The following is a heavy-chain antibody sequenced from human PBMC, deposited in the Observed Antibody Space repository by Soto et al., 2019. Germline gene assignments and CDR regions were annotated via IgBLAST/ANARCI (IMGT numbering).Heavy chain of an antibody. Sequence: QVQLVESGGGVVQPGRSLRLSCAASGFTFSSYGMHWVRQAPGKGLELVAVIWYDGSNKYHADSVKGRFTISRDYSKNMLYRQMNSMRAEDTAVDYCAREAPYYGMDVWGQGTTVPVSS. J-gene: IGHJ6*02. CDR3: AREAPYYGMDV. V-gene: IGHV3-33*01. CDR1: GFTFSSYG. CDR2: IWYDGSNK.